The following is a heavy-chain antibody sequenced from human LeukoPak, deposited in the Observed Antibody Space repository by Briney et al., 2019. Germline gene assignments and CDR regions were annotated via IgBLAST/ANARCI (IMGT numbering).Heavy chain of an antibody. CDR3: ARGRVSSSTWYSTYYYFFYMDF. Sequence: SETLSLTCAVSGDSISGTNWWSWVRQSPGKGLEWIGYVDHTGSTKFNPSLNGRVSISRDTSNNFFSLRLRSVTAADTAVYFCARGRVSSSTWYSTYYYFFYMDFWGKGTTVTVSS. V-gene: IGHV4-4*02. CDR2: VDHTGST. D-gene: IGHD4-11*01. CDR1: GDSISGTNW. J-gene: IGHJ6*03.